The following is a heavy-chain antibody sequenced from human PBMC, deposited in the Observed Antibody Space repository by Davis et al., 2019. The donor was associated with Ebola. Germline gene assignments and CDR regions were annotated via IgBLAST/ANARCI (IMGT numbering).Heavy chain of an antibody. Sequence: GESLKISCAASGFSFSSYWMSWVRQAPGKGLEWVANIKQDGSEKYYVDSVEGRFTISRDNAKNSLFLEMNSLRVEDTAFYYCASGDGRGRSYDMDVWGQGTTVTVSS. CDR1: GFSFSSYW. V-gene: IGHV3-7*03. CDR2: IKQDGSEK. J-gene: IGHJ6*03. CDR3: ASGDGRGRSYDMDV. D-gene: IGHD3/OR15-3a*01.